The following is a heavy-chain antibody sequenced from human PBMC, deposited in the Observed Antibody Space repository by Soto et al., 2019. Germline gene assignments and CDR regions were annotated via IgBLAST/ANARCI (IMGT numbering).Heavy chain of an antibody. V-gene: IGHV3-15*07. CDR1: GFTFINAW. Sequence: PGGSLRLSCAASGFTFINAWMNWVRQAPGKGLEWVGRIKSKTDGGTTDYAAPVKGRFTISRDDSKNTLYLQMNSLKTEDTAVYYCTTSSSGWQQYYFDYWGQGTLVTVSS. CDR3: TTSSSGWQQYYFDY. CDR2: IKSKTDGGTT. D-gene: IGHD6-19*01. J-gene: IGHJ4*02.